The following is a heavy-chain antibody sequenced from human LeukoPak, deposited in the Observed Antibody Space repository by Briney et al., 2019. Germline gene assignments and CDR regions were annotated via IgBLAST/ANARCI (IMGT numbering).Heavy chain of an antibody. Sequence: SETLSLTCTVSGGSISSYYWSWIRQPPGKGLEWIGYIYYSGSTNYNPSLKSRVTISVDTSKNQFSLKLSSVTAADTAVYYCARGESRYYDILTGYYLVDYWGQGTLVTVSS. D-gene: IGHD3-9*01. V-gene: IGHV4-59*01. CDR3: ARGESRYYDILTGYYLVDY. CDR1: GGSISSYY. CDR2: IYYSGST. J-gene: IGHJ4*02.